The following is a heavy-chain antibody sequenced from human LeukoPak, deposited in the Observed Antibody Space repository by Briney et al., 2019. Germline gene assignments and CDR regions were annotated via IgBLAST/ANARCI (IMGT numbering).Heavy chain of an antibody. D-gene: IGHD1-26*01. Sequence: AASVKVSCKVSGYTLTELSMHWVRQAPGKGLEWMGGFDPEDGETIYAQKFQGRVTMTEDTSTDTAYMELSSLRSEDTAVYYCATDRSGVGATALGAFDIWGQGTMVTVSS. J-gene: IGHJ3*02. V-gene: IGHV1-24*01. CDR3: ATDRSGVGATALGAFDI. CDR2: FDPEDGET. CDR1: GYTLTELS.